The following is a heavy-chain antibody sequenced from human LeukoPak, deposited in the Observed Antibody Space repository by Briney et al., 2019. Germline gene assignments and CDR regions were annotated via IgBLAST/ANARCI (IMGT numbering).Heavy chain of an antibody. Sequence: GGSLRLSCAASGFTFSTYAMHWVRQAPGKGLEWLTVISYNGSHQYHSDSVRGRFTISRDNSRNSVFLQINRLRPEDTAVYYCATSIRRITISSWGQGTLVTVSS. V-gene: IGHV3-30*04. D-gene: IGHD3-3*01. CDR1: GFTFSTYA. J-gene: IGHJ4*02. CDR3: ATSIRRITISS. CDR2: ISYNGSHQ.